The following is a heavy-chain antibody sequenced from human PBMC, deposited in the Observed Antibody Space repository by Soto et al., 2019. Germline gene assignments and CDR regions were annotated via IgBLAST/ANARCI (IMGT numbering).Heavy chain of an antibody. CDR3: ARVSSSIVVVPDYGMDV. V-gene: IGHV1-18*04. Sequence: QVQLVQSGVEVKKPGASVKASCKASGYTFISHGISWVRQAPGQGLEWMGWISGKNGNTNYAQKLQGRVTLTTDTSTSTAYMELRSLRSDDTAVYYCARVSSSIVVVPDYGMDVWGQGTTVTVSS. CDR2: ISGKNGNT. J-gene: IGHJ6*02. CDR1: GYTFISHG. D-gene: IGHD2-15*01.